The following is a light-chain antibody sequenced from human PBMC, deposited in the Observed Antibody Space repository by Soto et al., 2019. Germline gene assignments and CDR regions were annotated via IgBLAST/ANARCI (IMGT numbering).Light chain of an antibody. CDR2: DAS. Sequence: EIVLTQSPATLSLSPGERATLSCRASQSVSSYVAWYQQKPGQAPRLLIYDASNRATGIPARFSGSGSGTDFTLTISSLEPEDFAVYYCQQRINWPLTFGGGTKVEIK. CDR3: QQRINWPLT. V-gene: IGKV3-11*01. J-gene: IGKJ4*01. CDR1: QSVSSY.